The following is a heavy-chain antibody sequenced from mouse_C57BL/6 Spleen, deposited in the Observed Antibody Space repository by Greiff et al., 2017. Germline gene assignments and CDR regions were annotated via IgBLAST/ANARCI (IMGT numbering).Heavy chain of an antibody. J-gene: IGHJ4*01. V-gene: IGHV1-53*01. Sequence: QVQLQQPGTELVKPGASVKLSCKASGYTFTSYWMHWVKQRPGQGLEWIGNINPSNGGTNYNEKFKSKATLTVDKSSSTAYMQLSSLTSEESAVYYCARDGNSVYYAIDYWGQGTSVTVSS. CDR2: INPSNGGT. CDR3: ARDGNSVYYAIDY. D-gene: IGHD2-1*01. CDR1: GYTFTSYW.